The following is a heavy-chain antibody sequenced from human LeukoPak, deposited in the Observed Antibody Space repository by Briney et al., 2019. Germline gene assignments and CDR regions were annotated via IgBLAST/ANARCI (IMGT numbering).Heavy chain of an antibody. CDR2: INHSGST. Sequence: PSETLSLTCAVYGGSFSGYYWSWIRQPPGKGLEWIGEINHSGSTNYNPSLKSRGTISVDTSKNQFSLKLSSVSAADTAVYYCARVSYYYDSSGYYRSPAFDIWGQGTMVTVSS. CDR1: GGSFSGYY. J-gene: IGHJ3*02. D-gene: IGHD3-22*01. V-gene: IGHV4-34*01. CDR3: ARVSYYYDSSGYYRSPAFDI.